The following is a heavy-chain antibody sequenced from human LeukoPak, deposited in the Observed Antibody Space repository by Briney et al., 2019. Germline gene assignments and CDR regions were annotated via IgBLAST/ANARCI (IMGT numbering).Heavy chain of an antibody. Sequence: ASVKVSCTVSGYTLTELSMHWVRQAPGKGLEWMGGFDPEDGETIYAQKFQGRVTMTEDTSTDTAYMELSSLRSEDTAVYYCATDVSVRLTHPIFDYWGQGTLVTVSS. D-gene: IGHD6-25*01. J-gene: IGHJ4*02. V-gene: IGHV1-24*01. CDR2: FDPEDGET. CDR1: GYTLTELS. CDR3: ATDVSVRLTHPIFDY.